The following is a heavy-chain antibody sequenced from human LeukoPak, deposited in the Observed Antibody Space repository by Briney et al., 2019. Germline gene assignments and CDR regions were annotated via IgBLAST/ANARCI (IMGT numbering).Heavy chain of an antibody. CDR2: IYSGGST. CDR1: GFTVSSNY. CDR3: ARGAYYYDSSEVMDV. V-gene: IGHV3-66*01. D-gene: IGHD3-22*01. Sequence: GGSLRLSCAASGFTVSSNYMSWVRQAPGKGLEWVSVIYSGGSTYYADSVKGRFTISRDNSKNTLYLQMNSLRAEDTAVYYCARGAYYYDSSEVMDVWGQGTTVTVSS. J-gene: IGHJ6*02.